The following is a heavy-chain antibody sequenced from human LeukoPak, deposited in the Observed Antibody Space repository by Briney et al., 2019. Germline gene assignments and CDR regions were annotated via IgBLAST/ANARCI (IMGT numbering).Heavy chain of an antibody. D-gene: IGHD1-26*01. J-gene: IGHJ4*02. Sequence: ASVKVSCKASGYTFNVYFMQWVRQAPGQGLEWMGWINPNSGGTNYAQKFQGRVTMTLDTSNSAAYMELTRLTPDDTAIYYCASGRGSGSLRWGQGTLVTVSS. V-gene: IGHV1-2*02. CDR3: ASGRGSGSLR. CDR1: GYTFNVYF. CDR2: INPNSGGT.